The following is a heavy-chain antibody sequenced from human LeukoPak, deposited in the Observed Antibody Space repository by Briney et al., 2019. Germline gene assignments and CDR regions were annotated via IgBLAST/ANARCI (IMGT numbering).Heavy chain of an antibody. V-gene: IGHV4-4*07. CDR1: GASISNFY. CDR2: IYTDGSP. D-gene: IGHD3-10*01. J-gene: IGHJ4*02. CDR3: ARHVGRYVSIGEAQHFDY. Sequence: SETLSLTCTVSGASISNFYWSWIRQPAGKGLEWIGRIYTDGSPRYNPSLKSRITMSIDTSKNQFSLKLTSVTAADTAVYYCARHVGRYVSIGEAQHFDYWGQGTLVTVSS.